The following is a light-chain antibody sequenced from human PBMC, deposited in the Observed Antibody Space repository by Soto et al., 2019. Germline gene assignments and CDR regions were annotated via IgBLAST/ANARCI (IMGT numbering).Light chain of an antibody. Sequence: QSVLTQPASVSGSPGQSITISCIGTSSDVGGYNYVSWYQQHPGKAPKLMIYEVSNRPSGVSNRFSGSKSGNTASLTISGLQAEDEADYYCSSYTSSSTLTYVFGTGTKVTVL. CDR1: SSDVGGYNY. CDR2: EVS. V-gene: IGLV2-14*01. J-gene: IGLJ1*01. CDR3: SSYTSSSTLTYV.